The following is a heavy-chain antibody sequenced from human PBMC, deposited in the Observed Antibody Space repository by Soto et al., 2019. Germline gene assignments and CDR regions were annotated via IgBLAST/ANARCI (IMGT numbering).Heavy chain of an antibody. V-gene: IGHV3-13*01. Sequence: ESLILSCEASGFSFSSYDMHGVRQATGKGLEWVSAIGTAGDTYYPGSVTGRFTISRENAKNSLYLHMNSLRAGDTAVYYCARSDSSGWYYFDYWGQGTLVTVSS. CDR3: ARSDSSGWYYFDY. CDR2: IGTAGDT. CDR1: GFSFSSYD. J-gene: IGHJ4*02. D-gene: IGHD6-19*01.